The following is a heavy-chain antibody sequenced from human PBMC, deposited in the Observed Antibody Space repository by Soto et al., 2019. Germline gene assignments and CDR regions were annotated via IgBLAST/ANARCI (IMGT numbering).Heavy chain of an antibody. J-gene: IGHJ4*02. CDR2: ISSSSSNI. V-gene: IGHV3-21*04. CDR3: SKIALVGSFGFELARDY. CDR1: GFTFSSYS. D-gene: IGHD2-8*02. Sequence: GGSLRLSCAASGFTFSSYSMNWVRQAPGKGLEWVSGISSSSSNINYADSVKGRFITSRDNAKNTLYLLMNRLITEDIALYYCSKIALVGSFGFELARDYWGQGILVTVSS.